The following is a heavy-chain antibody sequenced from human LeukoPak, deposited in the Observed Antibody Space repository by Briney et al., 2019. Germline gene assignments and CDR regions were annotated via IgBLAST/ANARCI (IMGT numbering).Heavy chain of an antibody. V-gene: IGHV3-7*03. D-gene: IGHD2-8*01. CDR2: IKHDGTET. CDR3: AKDKNDGDYYYGMDV. CDR1: KFTFSNYW. J-gene: IGHJ6*02. Sequence: GGSLRLSCAASKFTFSNYWMIWVRQAPGKGLEWVANIKHDGTETNYVDSVKGRFTISRDNAKNSLYLQMNSLRAEDTALYYCAKDKNDGDYYYGMDVWGQGTTVTVSS.